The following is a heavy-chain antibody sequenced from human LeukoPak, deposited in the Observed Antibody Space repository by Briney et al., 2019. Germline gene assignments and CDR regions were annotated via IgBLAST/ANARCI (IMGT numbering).Heavy chain of an antibody. CDR1: GFTFSSRW. CDR2: INSDGSTT. CDR3: ARDLTVTFVTTGSY. D-gene: IGHD3-10*01. J-gene: IGHJ4*02. Sequence: TGGSLRLSCTASGFTFSSRWMHWVRQAPGKGLMWVSRINSDGSTTSYADSVKGRFTISRDNAKNTLYLQMNSLRGEDTAVYYCARDLTVTFVTTGSYWGQGARVTVSS. V-gene: IGHV3-74*01.